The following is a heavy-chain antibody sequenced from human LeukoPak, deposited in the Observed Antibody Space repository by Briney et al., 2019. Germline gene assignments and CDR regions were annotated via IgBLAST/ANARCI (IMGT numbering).Heavy chain of an antibody. CDR1: GYSFTSFW. J-gene: IGHJ4*02. Sequence: GESLKISCKGSGYSFTSFWIGWVRQMPGKGLEWMGNIDPSDSDTRHSPSFQGQVTISVDKSISTAYLQWSSLKASDTAMYYCARRVETGYSNPFDYWGQGTLVTVSS. CDR2: IDPSDSDT. V-gene: IGHV5-51*01. CDR3: ARRVETGYSNPFDY. D-gene: IGHD4-11*01.